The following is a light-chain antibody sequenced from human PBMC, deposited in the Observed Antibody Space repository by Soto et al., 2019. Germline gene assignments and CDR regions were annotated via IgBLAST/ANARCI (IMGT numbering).Light chain of an antibody. V-gene: IGKV3-15*01. CDR2: GAS. CDR3: QQYNNWPPWT. Sequence: MTQSPSTLSGSVGDRVTLSLMASQSVSSNLAWYQQKVGQGPRLLIYGASTRATGIPARFSGSGSGTEFTLTISSLQSEDFAVYYCQQYNNWPPWTFGQGTKVDIK. CDR1: QSVSSN. J-gene: IGKJ1*01.